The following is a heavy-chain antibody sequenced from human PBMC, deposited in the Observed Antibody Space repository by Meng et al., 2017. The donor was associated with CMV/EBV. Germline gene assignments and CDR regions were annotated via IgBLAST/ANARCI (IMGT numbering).Heavy chain of an antibody. CDR1: GFTFSSYG. Sequence: GESLKISCAASGFTFSSYGMHWVRQAPGKGLEWVAFIRYDGSNKYYADSVKGRFTISRDNSKNTLYLQMNSLRAEDTAVYYCAKDAVRAAAAPFDYWGQGTLVTVSS. V-gene: IGHV3-30*02. J-gene: IGHJ4*02. CDR3: AKDAVRAAAAPFDY. CDR2: IRYDGSNK. D-gene: IGHD6-13*01.